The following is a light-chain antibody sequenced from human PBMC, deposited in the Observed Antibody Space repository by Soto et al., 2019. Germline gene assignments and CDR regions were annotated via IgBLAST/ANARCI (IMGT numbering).Light chain of an antibody. J-gene: IGLJ3*02. V-gene: IGLV3-21*02. Sequence: SYELTQPPSVSVAPGQTAMITCGGNDIGSKTVQWYQQRPGQAPMLVVYDDRDRPSGIPERISGSNSGSTATLTISRVEAGDEADYYCQVWDRSNNHVLFGGGTKLTVL. CDR1: DIGSKT. CDR2: DDR. CDR3: QVWDRSNNHVL.